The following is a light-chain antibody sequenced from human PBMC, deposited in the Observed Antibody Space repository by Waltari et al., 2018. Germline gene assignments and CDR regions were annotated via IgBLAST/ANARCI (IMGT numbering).Light chain of an antibody. CDR3: QQYNNWPKT. J-gene: IGKJ1*01. CDR2: GAS. Sequence: EIVMTQSPATLSVSPGERATLSCRASQSVSINFSWYQQKPGQVPRLLIYGASTRATDIPARFSGSGSGTEFTLTISSLQSEDFAVYYCQQYNNWPKTFGQGTKVEIK. CDR1: QSVSIN. V-gene: IGKV3-15*01.